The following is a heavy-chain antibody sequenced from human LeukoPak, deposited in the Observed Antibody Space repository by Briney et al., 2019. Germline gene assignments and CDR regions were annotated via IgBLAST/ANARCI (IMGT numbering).Heavy chain of an antibody. J-gene: IGHJ4*02. CDR2: INSDGSST. CDR1: GFTFSSYW. Sequence: GGSLRLSCAASGFTFSSYWMHWVRQAPGKGLVWVSRINSDGSSTSYADSVKGRFTIARDNAKNTLYLQMNSLRAEDTAVYYCAREVGGTYYYDSSGYYYDYWGQGTLVTVSS. V-gene: IGHV3-74*01. D-gene: IGHD3-22*01. CDR3: AREVGGTYYYDSSGYYYDY.